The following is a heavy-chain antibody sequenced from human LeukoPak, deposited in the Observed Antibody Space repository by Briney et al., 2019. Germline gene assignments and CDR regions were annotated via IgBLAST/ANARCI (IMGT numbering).Heavy chain of an antibody. J-gene: IGHJ3*01. Sequence: PSETLSLTCTVSGGSISSGVSYWSWIRQHPGKGLEWIAYIYYSGSSSYNPSLKSRVTISVDTSKNQFSLKLSSVTAADTAVYYCARDYRFDGGYDLLDAFDVWGQGTMVTVSS. CDR1: GGSISSGVSY. CDR2: IYYSGSS. V-gene: IGHV4-31*03. CDR3: ARDYRFDGGYDLLDAFDV. D-gene: IGHD5-12*01.